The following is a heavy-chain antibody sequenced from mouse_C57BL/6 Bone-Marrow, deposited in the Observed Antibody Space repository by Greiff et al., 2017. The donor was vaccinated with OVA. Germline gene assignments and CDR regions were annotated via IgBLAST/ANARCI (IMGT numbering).Heavy chain of an antibody. J-gene: IGHJ3*01. CDR3: AREGAYDGYFPWFAY. CDR2: IYPGSGST. V-gene: IGHV1-55*01. Sequence: QVQLQQPGAELVKPGASVKMSCKASGYTFTSYWITWVKQRPGQGLEWIGDIYPGSGSTNYNEKVKSKATLTVDTSSSTADRQLSSLTSEDSAVYYCAREGAYDGYFPWFAYWGQGTLVTVSA. D-gene: IGHD2-3*01. CDR1: GYTFTSYW.